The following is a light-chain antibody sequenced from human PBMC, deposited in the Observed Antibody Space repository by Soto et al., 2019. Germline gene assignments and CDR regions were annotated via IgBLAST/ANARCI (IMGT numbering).Light chain of an antibody. J-gene: IGKJ2*01. V-gene: IGKV3-20*01. CDR3: QQYGTSPGT. CDR1: QSVNNSY. CDR2: RAS. Sequence: EIVLAQSPGTLSLSPGERATLSCRASQSVNNSYLAWYQQTPGQAPRLLMYRASSRATGIPDRFSGSGSGTDFTLTISRLEPEDFAVYFCQQYGTSPGTFGQGTKLEIK.